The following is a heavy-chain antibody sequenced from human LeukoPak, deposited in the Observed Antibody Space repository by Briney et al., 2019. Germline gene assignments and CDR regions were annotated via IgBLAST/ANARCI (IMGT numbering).Heavy chain of an antibody. Sequence: GGSLRLSCAASGFTFSSYAMSWVRQAPGKGLEWVSGISGSGSSTYSADSVRGRFTISRDNSKNRDNSKNTLYLQMNSLRAEDTAVYYCAKRRYESSGYFDYWGQGTLVTVSS. CDR3: AKRRYESSGYFDY. V-gene: IGHV3-23*01. CDR2: ISGSGSST. D-gene: IGHD3-22*01. J-gene: IGHJ4*02. CDR1: GFTFSSYA.